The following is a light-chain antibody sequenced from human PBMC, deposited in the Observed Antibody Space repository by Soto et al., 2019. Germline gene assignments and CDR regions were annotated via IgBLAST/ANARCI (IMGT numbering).Light chain of an antibody. Sequence: EIVLTPSPAPLSLSPGERATLSCRASQSVSSYLAWYQQKPGQAPRLLLYGASTRATGIPVRFSGSGFGTEFTLTISSLEPEDFAVYYCHQRSNWPITFGQGTRLEIK. J-gene: IGKJ5*01. V-gene: IGKV3-11*01. CDR3: HQRSNWPIT. CDR2: GAS. CDR1: QSVSSY.